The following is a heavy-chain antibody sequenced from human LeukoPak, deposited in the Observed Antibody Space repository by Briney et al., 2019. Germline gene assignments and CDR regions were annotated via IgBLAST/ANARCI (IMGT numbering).Heavy chain of an antibody. Sequence: SVKVSCKASGYTFTSYGISWVRQAPGQGLEWMGRIIPILGIANYAQKFQGRVTITADKSTSTAYMELSSLRSEDTAVYYCARDSARVPAAPKWFDPWGQGTLVTVSS. CDR3: ARDSARVPAAPKWFDP. J-gene: IGHJ5*02. CDR1: GYTFTSYG. CDR2: IIPILGIA. V-gene: IGHV1-69*04. D-gene: IGHD2-2*01.